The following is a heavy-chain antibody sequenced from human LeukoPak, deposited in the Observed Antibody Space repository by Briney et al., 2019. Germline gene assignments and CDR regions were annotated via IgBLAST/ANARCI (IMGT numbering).Heavy chain of an antibody. J-gene: IGHJ6*02. D-gene: IGHD3-10*01. CDR1: GFTFSSYS. CDR2: IYSGGST. CDR3: AREDRFGELSQSYYGMDV. V-gene: IGHV3-53*01. Sequence: GGSLRLSCAASGFTFSSYSMNWVRQAPGKGLEWVSVIYSGGSTYYADSVKGRFTISRDNSKNTLYLQMNSLRAEDTAVYYCAREDRFGELSQSYYGMDVWGQGTTVTVSS.